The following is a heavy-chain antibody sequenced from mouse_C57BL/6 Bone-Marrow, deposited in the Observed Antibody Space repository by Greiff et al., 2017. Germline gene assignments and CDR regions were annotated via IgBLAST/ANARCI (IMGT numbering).Heavy chain of an antibody. CDR3: SSFDGNYFDF. Sequence: VQLQQSGAELVRPGASVKLSCTASGFNIKDDYIHWVKQRPEQGLEWIGWIDPESGDNEYASKFQGKATITSDTSSNPAYLQLSSLTSEDTAVYYCSSFDGNYFDFWGQGTPLTVAS. V-gene: IGHV14-4*01. D-gene: IGHD2-3*01. J-gene: IGHJ2*01. CDR2: IDPESGDN. CDR1: GFNIKDDY.